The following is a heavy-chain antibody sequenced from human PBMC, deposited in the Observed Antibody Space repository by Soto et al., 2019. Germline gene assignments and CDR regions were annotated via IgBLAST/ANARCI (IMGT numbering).Heavy chain of an antibody. CDR2: IYYSGST. V-gene: IGHV4-59*08. CDR1: GGSISSYY. Sequence: SETLSLTSPVSGGSISSYYWSWIRQPPGKGLEWIGYIYYSGSTNYNPSLKSRVTISVDTSKNQFSLNLSSVTAADTAVYYCARRRVAGDFDYWGQGTLVTVSS. CDR3: ARRRVAGDFDY. J-gene: IGHJ4*02. D-gene: IGHD6-19*01.